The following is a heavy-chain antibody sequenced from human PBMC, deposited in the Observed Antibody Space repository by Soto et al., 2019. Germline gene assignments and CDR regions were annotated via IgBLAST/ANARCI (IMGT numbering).Heavy chain of an antibody. D-gene: IGHD2-21*02. CDR1: GGTFSSYA. CDR2: IIPIFGTA. V-gene: IGHV1-69*13. J-gene: IGHJ3*02. Sequence: SVKVSCKASGGTFSSYAISWVRQAPGHGLEWMGGIIPIFGTANYSQKYQGGVTITADESTSTAYMELSSLKSEDTAVYYRVRDVPAYCGGDCDSADAFDIWGQGTMVTVSS. CDR3: VRDVPAYCGGDCDSADAFDI.